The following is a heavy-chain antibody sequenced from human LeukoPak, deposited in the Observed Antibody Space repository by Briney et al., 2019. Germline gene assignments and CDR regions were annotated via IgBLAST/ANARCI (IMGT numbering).Heavy chain of an antibody. CDR2: INHSGST. V-gene: IGHV4-34*01. CDR3: ARGRSGWYAYYYYYGMDA. D-gene: IGHD6-19*01. CDR1: GGSFSGYY. Sequence: SETLSLTCAVYGGSFSGYYWSWIRQPPGKGLEWIGEINHSGSTNYNPSLKSRVTISVDTSKNQFSLKLSSVTATDTAVYYCARGRSGWYAYYYYYGMDAWGQGTTVTVSS. J-gene: IGHJ6*02.